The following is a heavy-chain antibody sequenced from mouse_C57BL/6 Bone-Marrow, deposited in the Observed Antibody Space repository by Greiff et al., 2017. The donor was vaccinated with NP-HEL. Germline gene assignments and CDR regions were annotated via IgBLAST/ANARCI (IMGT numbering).Heavy chain of an antibody. J-gene: IGHJ4*01. CDR2: ISNGGGST. Sequence: EVKVVESGGGLVQPGGSLKLSCAASGFTFSDYYMYWVRQTPEKRLEWVAYISNGGGSTYYPDTVKGRFTISRDNAKNTLYLQMSRLKSEDTAMYYCARLCRRGFYAMDYWGQGTSVTVSS. D-gene: IGHD6-5*01. CDR3: ARLCRRGFYAMDY. V-gene: IGHV5-12*01. CDR1: GFTFSDYY.